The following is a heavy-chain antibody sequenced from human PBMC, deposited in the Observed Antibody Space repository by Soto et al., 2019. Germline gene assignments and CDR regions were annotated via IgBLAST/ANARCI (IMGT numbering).Heavy chain of an antibody. V-gene: IGHV3-48*01. CDR3: AREAPTIGSQYFQH. J-gene: IGHJ1*01. Sequence: PGGSLRLSCAASGFSFNTYSTNWVRQAPGKGLEWLSYISGTSSTTYYADSVKDRFTISRDNAKNSLYLQMNSLRAEDTALYYCAREAPTIGSQYFQHWGQGTLVTVSS. CDR1: GFSFNTYS. D-gene: IGHD1-26*01. CDR2: ISGTSSTT.